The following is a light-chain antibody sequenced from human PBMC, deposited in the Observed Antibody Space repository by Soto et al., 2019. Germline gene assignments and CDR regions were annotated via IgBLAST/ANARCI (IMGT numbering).Light chain of an antibody. V-gene: IGKV1-27*01. CDR3: QKYNSAPLT. CDR2: AAS. CDR1: QGIHNY. Sequence: DIQMTQSPSSLSASVEDRVTISCRATQGIHNYLAWYQQKPGKGPKLLIYAASTLQPGVPSRFSGSGSGTDFTLTISSLQPEDVATYYCQKYNSAPLTFGGGTKVDIK. J-gene: IGKJ4*01.